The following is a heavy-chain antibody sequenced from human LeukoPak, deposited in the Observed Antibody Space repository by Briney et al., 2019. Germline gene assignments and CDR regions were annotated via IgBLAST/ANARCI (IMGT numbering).Heavy chain of an antibody. D-gene: IGHD3-3*01. J-gene: IGHJ5*02. CDR1: GFTFSSYW. V-gene: IGHV3-48*04. CDR2: ISSSGSTI. Sequence: GGSLRLSCAASGFTFSSYWMSWVRQAPGKGLEWVSYISSSGSTIYYADSVKGRFTISRDNAKNSLYLQMNSLRAEDTAVYYCARDSNDFWSGYYKERWFDPWGQGTLVTVSS. CDR3: ARDSNDFWSGYYKERWFDP.